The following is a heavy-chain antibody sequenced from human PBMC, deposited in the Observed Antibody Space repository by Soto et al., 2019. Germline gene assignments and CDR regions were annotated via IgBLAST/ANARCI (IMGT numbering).Heavy chain of an antibody. Sequence: QLQLQESGPGLVKPSETLSLTCTVSGGSINSRDYYWGWIRQPPGKGLEWIGNIYYTGSTYYNPSLKTRLTVSVDTSQNQFSLRLSSVPAADTAVYYGLLGYCISHACYEPFHFWGQGTMVTVSS. CDR1: GGSINSRDYY. V-gene: IGHV4-39*01. J-gene: IGHJ3*01. CDR2: IYYTGST. D-gene: IGHD2-2*01. CDR3: LLGYCISHACYEPFHF.